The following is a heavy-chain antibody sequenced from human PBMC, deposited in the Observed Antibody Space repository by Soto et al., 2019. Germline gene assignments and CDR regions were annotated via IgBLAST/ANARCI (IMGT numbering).Heavy chain of an antibody. V-gene: IGHV3-23*01. J-gene: IGHJ4*02. D-gene: IGHD3-22*01. CDR3: VKGFIYYYERSGPPAHFDY. CDR2: ISGSGGST. CDR1: GFTFSSYA. Sequence: GGSLRLSCAASGFTFSSYAMSWVRQAPGKGLEWVSVISGSGGSTYYADSVKGRFAISRDKSKNTLYLQMNSLRAEDTAVYYCVKGFIYYYERSGPPAHFDYWGQGTLVTVSS.